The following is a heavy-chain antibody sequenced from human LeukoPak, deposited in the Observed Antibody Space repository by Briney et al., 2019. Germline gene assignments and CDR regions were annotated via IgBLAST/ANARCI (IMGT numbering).Heavy chain of an antibody. V-gene: IGHV5-51*01. CDR3: ARHGHCTNGVCYSNYYYCMDV. J-gene: IGHJ6*04. CDR2: IYPDDSDT. Sequence: GESLKISCKGSGYSFTSYWIGWVRQMPGKGLEWMGIIYPDDSDTRYSPSFEGQVIISVDKSISTASLQWRSLKASDTATYYCARHGHCTNGVCYSNYYYCMDVWGKGTTVTVSS. CDR1: GYSFTSYW. D-gene: IGHD2-8*01.